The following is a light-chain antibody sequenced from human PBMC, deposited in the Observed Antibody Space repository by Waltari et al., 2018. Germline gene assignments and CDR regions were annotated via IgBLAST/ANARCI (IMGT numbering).Light chain of an antibody. CDR2: SDN. CDR1: SPNIGRYT. Sequence: QSMLPQPPSASGTTGQTVTIPCSGSSPNIGRYTVNWYQQLPGTAPKLLIYSDNQRPSGVSGRFSGSKSGTSASLAISGLQSDDEAVYYCAAWDDSLKIWVFGGGTKLTVL. V-gene: IGLV1-44*01. J-gene: IGLJ3*02. CDR3: AAWDDSLKIWV.